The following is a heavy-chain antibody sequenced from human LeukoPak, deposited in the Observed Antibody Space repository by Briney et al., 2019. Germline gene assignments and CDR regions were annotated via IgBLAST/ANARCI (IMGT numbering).Heavy chain of an antibody. CDR3: ARLASYYYDSSGFDYMDV. J-gene: IGHJ6*03. Sequence: SETLSLTCAVSGYSISSGYYWGWFRQPPGKGLEWIGTIYRSGSTYYNPSLKSRVTISVDTSKNQFSLKLSSVTAADTAVYYCARLASYYYDSSGFDYMDVWGKGTTVTVSS. D-gene: IGHD3-22*01. CDR2: IYRSGST. V-gene: IGHV4-38-2*01. CDR1: GYSISSGYY.